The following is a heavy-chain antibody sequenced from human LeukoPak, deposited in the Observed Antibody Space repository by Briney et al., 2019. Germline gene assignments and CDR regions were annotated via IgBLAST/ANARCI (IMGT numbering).Heavy chain of an antibody. Sequence: SETLSLTCAVSGYSISSGYYWGWIRPPPGKGLEWIGSIYHSGSTYYNPSLKSRVTISVDTSKNQFSLKLSSVTAADTAVYYCAGSYYYGSGSYSAYFDYWGQGTLVTVSS. D-gene: IGHD3-10*01. CDR2: IYHSGST. J-gene: IGHJ4*02. CDR3: AGSYYYGSGSYSAYFDY. CDR1: GYSISSGYY. V-gene: IGHV4-38-2*01.